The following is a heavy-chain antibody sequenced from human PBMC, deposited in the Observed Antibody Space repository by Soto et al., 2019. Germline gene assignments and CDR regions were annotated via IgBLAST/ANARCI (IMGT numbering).Heavy chain of an antibody. V-gene: IGHV1-69*13. Sequence: QVRLVQSGAEVKKPGSSVKVSCKYSGGTFKTESINWLRQAPGQGLQWMGNILPVFDTTDYAQKFQGRVTITADQATTTAYMELSSLTSQDTALYFCASGHESGGNSDAFDIWGQGTMVTVSS. D-gene: IGHD2-21*02. CDR3: ASGHESGGNSDAFDI. CDR1: GGTFKTES. CDR2: ILPVFDTT. J-gene: IGHJ3*02.